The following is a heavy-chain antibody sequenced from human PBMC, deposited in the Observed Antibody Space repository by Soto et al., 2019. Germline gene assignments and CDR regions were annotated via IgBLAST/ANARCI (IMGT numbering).Heavy chain of an antibody. CDR1: GDRVSSVTAT. D-gene: IGHD6-19*01. V-gene: IGHV6-1*01. Sequence: QVQLQQSGPGLVKPSQTLSLMCDISGDRVSSVTATWSGIRQSPSRGLEWLGMTYYMSNGYCDYAVTVQSRIVITPDTSKHQLSLDLNSVTPEDTAVYFCARDGSSFHWYFDVWGRGTLVTFSS. J-gene: IGHJ2*01. CDR3: ARDGSSFHWYFDV. CDR2: TYYMSNGYC.